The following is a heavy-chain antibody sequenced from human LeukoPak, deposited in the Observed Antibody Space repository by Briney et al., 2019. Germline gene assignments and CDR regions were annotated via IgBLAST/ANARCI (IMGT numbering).Heavy chain of an antibody. D-gene: IGHD4-17*01. CDR3: ARHHDYGDVGVDY. Sequence: SETLSLTCTVSGGSISSSSYYWGWIRQPPGKGLEGVGSIYYSGSTYYNPALNSRVTIYVDTSKKQFSLKLSSVNDADTAVYYCARHHDYGDVGVDYWGQGTMVTVSS. V-gene: IGHV4-39*01. CDR1: GGSISSSSYY. CDR2: IYYSGST. J-gene: IGHJ4*02.